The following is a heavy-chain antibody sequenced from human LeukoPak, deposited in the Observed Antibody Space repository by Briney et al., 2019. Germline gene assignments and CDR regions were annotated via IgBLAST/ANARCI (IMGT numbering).Heavy chain of an antibody. J-gene: IGHJ5*02. Sequence: PSETLSLTCTVSGGSISSSSYYWGWIRQPPGKGLEWIGSIYYSGSTYYNPSLKSRVTISVDTSKNQFSLKLSSVTAADTAVYYCAREVSDFWSGYYRLLNWFDPWGQGTLVTVSS. CDR2: IYYSGST. CDR1: GGSISSSSYY. V-gene: IGHV4-39*07. D-gene: IGHD3-3*01. CDR3: AREVSDFWSGYYRLLNWFDP.